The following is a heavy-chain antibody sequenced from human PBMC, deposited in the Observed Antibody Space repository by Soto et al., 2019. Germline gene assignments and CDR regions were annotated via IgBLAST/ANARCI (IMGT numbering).Heavy chain of an antibody. CDR2: INHSGST. CDR3: ARGLRSGWYVDD. V-gene: IGHV4-34*01. J-gene: IGHJ4*02. CDR1: GGSFSGYY. D-gene: IGHD6-19*01. Sequence: SETLSLPCAVYGGSFSGYYWSWIRQPPGKGREWIGEINHSGSTNYNPSLTCRVTISVDTSKYQFSLKLGSVNPTDTAVYYGARGLRSGWYVDDWGQETL.